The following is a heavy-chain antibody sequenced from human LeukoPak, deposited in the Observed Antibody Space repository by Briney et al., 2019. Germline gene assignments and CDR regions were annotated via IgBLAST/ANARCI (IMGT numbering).Heavy chain of an antibody. CDR1: EFTFSSYS. CDR2: IGSSSTSI. CDR3: AREHSEAFDI. J-gene: IGHJ3*02. Sequence: GGSLRLSCAASEFTFSSYSMNWVRQAPGKGLEWVSSIGSSSTSIYYAGSVKGRFTISRDNATNSLYLQMNSLRAEDSAVYYCAREHSEAFDIWGQGTMVTVSS. V-gene: IGHV3-21*01. D-gene: IGHD2-15*01.